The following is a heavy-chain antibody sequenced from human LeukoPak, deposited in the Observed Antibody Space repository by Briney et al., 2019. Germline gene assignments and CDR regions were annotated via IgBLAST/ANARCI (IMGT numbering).Heavy chain of an antibody. Sequence: GESLKISCKGPGYSFSNYWIAWVRRMPGKGLEWMGIIFPADSDTRYSPSLQGQVTISVDKSINTAYLQWSSLKASDSAMYYCARPPGVGATSFDYWGQGTLVTVSS. CDR3: ARPPGVGATSFDY. D-gene: IGHD1-26*01. CDR2: IFPADSDT. V-gene: IGHV5-51*01. CDR1: GYSFSNYW. J-gene: IGHJ4*02.